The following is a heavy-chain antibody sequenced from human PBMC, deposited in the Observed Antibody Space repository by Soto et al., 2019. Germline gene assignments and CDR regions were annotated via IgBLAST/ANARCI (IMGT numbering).Heavy chain of an antibody. V-gene: IGHV1-18*01. CDR2: ISAYNGNT. CDR1: GYTFTSYD. J-gene: IGHJ6*02. Sequence: ASVKVSCKASGYTFTSYDINWVRQAPGQGLEWMGWISAYNGNTNYARKLQGRVTMTTDTSTSTAYMELRSLRSDDTAVYYCARIYYYGMDVWGQGTTVAVSS. CDR3: ARIYYYGMDV.